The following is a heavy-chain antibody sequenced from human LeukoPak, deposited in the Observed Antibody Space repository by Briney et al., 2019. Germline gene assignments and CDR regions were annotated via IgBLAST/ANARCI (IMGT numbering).Heavy chain of an antibody. CDR1: RFTVSSNY. CDR2: IYSGGST. Sequence: GGSLRLSCAPSRFTVSSNYMSWVRQAPGKGLEWVSVIYSGGSTYYADSVKGRFTISRDNSKNTLYLQMNSLRAEDTAVYYCASGSGSYRAPYYYMDVWGTGTTVTVSS. J-gene: IGHJ6*03. V-gene: IGHV3-53*01. CDR3: ASGSGSYRAPYYYMDV. D-gene: IGHD3-10*01.